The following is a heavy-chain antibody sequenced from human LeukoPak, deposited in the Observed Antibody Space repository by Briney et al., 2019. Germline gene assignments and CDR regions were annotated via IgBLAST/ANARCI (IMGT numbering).Heavy chain of an antibody. CDR1: GFTVSSNY. CDR3: AKEGDYYGSGVPPDY. V-gene: IGHV3-23*01. CDR2: ISGSGGST. J-gene: IGHJ4*02. Sequence: GGSLRLSCAASGFTVSSNYMSWVRQAPGKGLEWVSAISGSGGSTYYADSVKGRFTISRDNSKNTLYLQMNSLRAEDTAVYYCAKEGDYYGSGVPPDYWGQGTLVTVSS. D-gene: IGHD3-10*01.